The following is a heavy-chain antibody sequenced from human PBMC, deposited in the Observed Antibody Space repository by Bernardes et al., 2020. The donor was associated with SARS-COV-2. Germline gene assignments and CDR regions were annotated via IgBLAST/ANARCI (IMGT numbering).Heavy chain of an antibody. CDR1: GFTYDECY. Sequence: WGSLRLSCAGSGFTYDECYMSWVRQAPGMGLEWLSYISHSGTTISYADSVKGRFTISRDNAKKSLYLQMNSLRAEDTAVYYCTGDGWASGLVFFDYCGQGILVTVSS. CDR2: ISHSGTTI. V-gene: IGHV3-11*01. J-gene: IGHJ4*02. D-gene: IGHD3-9*01. CDR3: TGDGWASGLVFFDY.